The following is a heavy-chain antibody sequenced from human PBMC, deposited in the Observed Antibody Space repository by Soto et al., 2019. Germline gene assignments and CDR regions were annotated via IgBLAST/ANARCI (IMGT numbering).Heavy chain of an antibody. J-gene: IGHJ6*02. V-gene: IGHV4-39*01. D-gene: IGHD5-12*01. CDR1: GGSISSSSYY. CDR2: IYYSGST. CDR3: ARLGHSGYDTPYYYYYGMDV. Sequence: SETLSLTCTVSGGSISSSSYYWGWIRQPPGKGLEWIGSIYYSGSTYYKPSLKSRVTISVDTSKNQFSLKLSYVTAADTAVYYFARLGHSGYDTPYYYYYGMDVWGQGTTVT.